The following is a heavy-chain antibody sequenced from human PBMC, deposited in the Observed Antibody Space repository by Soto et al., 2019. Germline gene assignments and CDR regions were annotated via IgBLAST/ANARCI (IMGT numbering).Heavy chain of an antibody. Sequence: EVQLVESGGGLVQPGGSLRLSCAASGFTFSSHSRNWVRQAPGKGREWVSYISSGSSSIYYADSVKGRFTISRDNAKNLLFLQTNSRSNEARALYYCAREPYYGSGTPGGFDPWGQGTLVTVSS. J-gene: IGHJ5*02. CDR2: ISSGSSSI. CDR3: AREPYYGSGTPGGFDP. D-gene: IGHD3-10*01. V-gene: IGHV3-48*02. CDR1: GFTFSSHS.